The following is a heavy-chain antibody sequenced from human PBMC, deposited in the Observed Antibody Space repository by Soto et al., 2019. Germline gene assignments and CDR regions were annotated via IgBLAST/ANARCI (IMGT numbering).Heavy chain of an antibody. CDR2: ISGSGGST. V-gene: IGHV3-23*01. J-gene: IGHJ4*02. CDR3: AKDGGKTTKKIVANQV. D-gene: IGHD5-12*01. CDR1: ELTFSSYP. Sequence: GGSWKLSCAASELTFSSYPMSWVPKAQGKGLEWVSAISGSGGSTYYADSVKGRFTISRDNSKNTLYLQMNSLRAEDTAVYYCAKDGGKTTKKIVANQVWGQGTLVTVSS.